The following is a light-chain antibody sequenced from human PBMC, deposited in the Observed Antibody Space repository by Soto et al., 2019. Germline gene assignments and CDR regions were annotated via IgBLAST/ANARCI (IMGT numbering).Light chain of an antibody. V-gene: IGLV2-23*02. Sequence: QSALTQPASVSGSPGQSITISCTGTSSDVGTYTLVSWYQQHPGKAPKLVIYEVNKRPAGVSKRFSGSRSGDTASLTISGLQAEDEADYYCSSYAGPITLYVFGTGTKLT. CDR2: EVN. CDR1: SSDVGTYTL. CDR3: SSYAGPITLYV. J-gene: IGLJ1*01.